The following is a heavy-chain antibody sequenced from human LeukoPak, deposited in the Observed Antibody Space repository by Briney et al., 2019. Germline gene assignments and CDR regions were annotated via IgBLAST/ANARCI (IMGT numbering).Heavy chain of an antibody. CDR3: ARALWFGETFPAY. J-gene: IGHJ4*02. V-gene: IGHV3-48*01. D-gene: IGHD3-10*01. CDR2: ISSSSSTI. CDR1: GFTFSSYG. Sequence: GGSLRLSCAASGFTFSSYGMTWVRQAPGKGLEWVSYISSSSSTIYYADSVKGRFTISRDNAKNSLYLQMNSLRAEDTAVYYCARALWFGETFPAYWGQGTLVTVSS.